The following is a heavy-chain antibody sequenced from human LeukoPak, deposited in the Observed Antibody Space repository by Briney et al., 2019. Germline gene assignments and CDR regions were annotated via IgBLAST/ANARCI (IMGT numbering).Heavy chain of an antibody. D-gene: IGHD3-22*01. V-gene: IGHV4-34*01. CDR2: INHSGST. CDR3: ARDLAYYDSSGYYSPIDY. Sequence: SETLSFTCAVYGGSFSGYYWSWIRQPPGKGLEWIGEINHSGSTNYNPSLKSRVTISVDTPKNQFSLKLSSVTAADTAVYYCARDLAYYDSSGYYSPIDYWGQGTLVTVSS. CDR1: GGSFSGYY. J-gene: IGHJ4*02.